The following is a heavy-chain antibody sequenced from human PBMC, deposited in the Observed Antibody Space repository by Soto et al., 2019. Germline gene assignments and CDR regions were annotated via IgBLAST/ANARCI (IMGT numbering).Heavy chain of an antibody. Sequence: GGSLRLSCAASGFTFSSYAMHWVRQAPGKGLEWVAVISYDGSNKYYADSVKGRFTISRDNSKNTLYLQMNSLRAEDTAVYYCARSPGLGWNVYFDYWGQGTLVTVSS. V-gene: IGHV3-30-3*01. J-gene: IGHJ4*02. D-gene: IGHD1-1*01. CDR3: ARSPGLGWNVYFDY. CDR1: GFTFSSYA. CDR2: ISYDGSNK.